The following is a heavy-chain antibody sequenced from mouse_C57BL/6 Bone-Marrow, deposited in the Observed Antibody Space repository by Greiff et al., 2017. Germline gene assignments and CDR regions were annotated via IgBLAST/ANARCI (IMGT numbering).Heavy chain of an antibody. CDR1: GFNIKDDY. V-gene: IGHV14-4*01. CDR2: IDPENGDT. J-gene: IGHJ4*01. CDR3: TTFRPMDY. Sequence: VQLKQSGAELVRPGASVKLSCTASGFNIKDDYMHWVKQRPEQGLEWIGWIDPENGDTEYASKFQGKATITADTSSNTAYLQLSSLTSEDTAVYYCTTFRPMDYWGQGTSVTVSS.